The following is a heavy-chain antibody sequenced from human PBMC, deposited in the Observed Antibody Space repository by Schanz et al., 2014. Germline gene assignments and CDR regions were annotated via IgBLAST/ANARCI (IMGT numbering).Heavy chain of an antibody. D-gene: IGHD3-10*01. Sequence: EVQLVESGGGLVQPGGSLRLSCAASGFTFSAYYMDWVRQAPGKGLEWVGRTRNRANNYFTEYAASVKGRFTISRDDSKNTVYLQMNSLKPEDTAVYYCTADLWFGAVWGVWWGQGTLVTVSS. V-gene: IGHV3-72*01. CDR2: TRNRANNYFT. CDR3: TADLWFGAVWGVW. J-gene: IGHJ4*02. CDR1: GFTFSAYY.